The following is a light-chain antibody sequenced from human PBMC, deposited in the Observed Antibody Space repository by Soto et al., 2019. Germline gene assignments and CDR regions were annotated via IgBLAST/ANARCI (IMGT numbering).Light chain of an antibody. CDR1: IGAVTSGHY. CDR2: STD. Sequence: AVVTQEPSLTVSPGGTVTLTCASNIGAVTSGHYTNWLQQKPGQAPRALIYSTDTKHSWTPARFSGSLLGGKAALTLSGAQPEDEADYYCFIYDGGAVIFGGGTKLTVL. CDR3: FIYDGGAVI. J-gene: IGLJ2*01. V-gene: IGLV7-43*01.